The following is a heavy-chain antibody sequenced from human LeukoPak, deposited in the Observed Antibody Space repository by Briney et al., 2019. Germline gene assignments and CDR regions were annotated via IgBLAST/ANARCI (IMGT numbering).Heavy chain of an antibody. Sequence: GGSLRLSCAASGFAFSSYTMNWVRQAPGKGLEWVSSITGSSSYIFSADSVRGRFTISRDNAKNSLYLQMNSLRADDTAVHYCARVISSFYYFNSWGRGTLVTVSS. CDR1: GFAFSSYT. D-gene: IGHD6-13*01. CDR2: ITGSSSYI. V-gene: IGHV3-21*01. J-gene: IGHJ4*02. CDR3: ARVISSFYYFNS.